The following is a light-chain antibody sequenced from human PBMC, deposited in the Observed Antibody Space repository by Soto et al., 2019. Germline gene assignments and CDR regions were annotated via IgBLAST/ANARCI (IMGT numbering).Light chain of an antibody. CDR1: QGILTY. CDR3: QKYNSAPLT. V-gene: IGKV1-27*01. Sequence: DIQMTQSPSSLSASVGDRVTITCRASQGILTYLAWYQQKPGQVPELLIQAASTLQPGVPSRFSGSGSGTDFTLTISSLQPEDVATYYCQKYNSAPLTFGGGTKVDNK. J-gene: IGKJ4*01. CDR2: AAS.